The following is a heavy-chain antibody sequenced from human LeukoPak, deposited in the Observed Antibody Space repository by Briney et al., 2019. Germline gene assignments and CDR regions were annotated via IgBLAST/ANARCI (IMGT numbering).Heavy chain of an antibody. V-gene: IGHV1-18*01. D-gene: IGHD3-10*01. Sequence: ASVKVSCKASGYTFTSYGISWVRQAPGQGLEWMGWISAYNGNTNYAQKLQGRVTMTTDTSTSTAYMELRSLGSDDTAVYYCAKALRSGSYSHFDYWGQGTLVTVSS. CDR1: GYTFTSYG. J-gene: IGHJ4*02. CDR2: ISAYNGNT. CDR3: AKALRSGSYSHFDY.